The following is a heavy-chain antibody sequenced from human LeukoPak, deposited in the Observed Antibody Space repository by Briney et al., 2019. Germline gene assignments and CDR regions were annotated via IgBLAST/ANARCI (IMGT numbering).Heavy chain of an antibody. CDR2: ISDDGGNK. CDR3: ARELLRGGTSLDS. Sequence: GGALRLSCAASGFTFISYAMHGVRQAPGKGLGWVALISDDGGNKYYAHSVNGPGSLSTDTIKNTRYLQMSSLRAEDTAVYYCARELLRGGTSLDSWGEGTLVTVSP. J-gene: IGHJ4*02. CDR1: GFTFISYA. D-gene: IGHD1-1*01. V-gene: IGHV3-30*04.